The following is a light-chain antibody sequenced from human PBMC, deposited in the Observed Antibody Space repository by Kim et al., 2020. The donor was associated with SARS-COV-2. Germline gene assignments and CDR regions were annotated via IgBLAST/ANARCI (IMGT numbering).Light chain of an antibody. CDR3: QQSFSTPRT. Sequence: SASIGDRVTISCRASQSISTYLNWYQQKPGKAPNLLIYTASSLQSGVPSRFSGDGSGTDFTLTISSLQPEDFATYYCQQSFSTPRTFGQGTKLEI. CDR2: TAS. V-gene: IGKV1-39*01. CDR1: QSISTY. J-gene: IGKJ2*01.